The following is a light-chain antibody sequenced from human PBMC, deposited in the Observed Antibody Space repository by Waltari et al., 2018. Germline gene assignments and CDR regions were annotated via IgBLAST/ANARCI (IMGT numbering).Light chain of an antibody. CDR1: QGISSY. J-gene: IGKJ5*01. Sequence: DIQLTQSPSFLSASVGDRVTITCQSSQGISSYLAWYQQKAGKAPKLLIHTASTCQGGVQSRFSGSGSGTDFTLTISSLQPEDFATYYCQQRNSYPITFGQGTRLEIK. CDR2: TAS. CDR3: QQRNSYPIT. V-gene: IGKV1-9*01.